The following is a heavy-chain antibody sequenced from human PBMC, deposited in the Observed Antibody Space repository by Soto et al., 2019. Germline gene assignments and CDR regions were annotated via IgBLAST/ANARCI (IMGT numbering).Heavy chain of an antibody. J-gene: IGHJ6*03. Sequence: GSLRLSCAASGFTVSSNYMSWVRQAPGKGLEWVSVIYSGGSTYYADSVKGRFTISRHNSKNTLYLQMNSLRAEDTAVYYCARVLGPSDYYYYYYMDVWGKGTTVTVSS. CDR1: GFTVSSNY. CDR2: IYSGGST. D-gene: IGHD3-10*01. CDR3: ARVLGPSDYYYYYYMDV. V-gene: IGHV3-53*04.